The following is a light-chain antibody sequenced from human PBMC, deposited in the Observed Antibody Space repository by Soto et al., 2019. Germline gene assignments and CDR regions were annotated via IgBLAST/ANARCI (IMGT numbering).Light chain of an antibody. CDR3: QQLDNYPRT. V-gene: IGKV1-5*01. J-gene: IGKJ1*01. CDR1: QSISSW. Sequence: LSTLSASVGDRVTINCLASQSISSWLAWYQQKPGKAPRLLIYDASSLQSGVPSRFSGSGSGTEFTLTISSLQPEDFATYYCQQLDNYPRTFGQGTKVDVK. CDR2: DAS.